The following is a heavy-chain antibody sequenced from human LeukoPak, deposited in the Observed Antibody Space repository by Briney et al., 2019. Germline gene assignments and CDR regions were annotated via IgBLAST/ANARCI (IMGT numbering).Heavy chain of an antibody. J-gene: IGHJ4*02. CDR1: GGTFSSYA. CDR2: IIPIFGTA. CDR3: AREGYYYDSSGYYVLIDY. Sequence: EASVKVSCKASGGTFSSYAISWVRQAPGQGLEWMGGIIPIFGTANYAQKLQGRVTMTTDTSTSTAYMELRSLRSDDTAVYYCAREGYYYDSSGYYVLIDYWGQGTLVTVSS. D-gene: IGHD3-22*01. V-gene: IGHV1-69*05.